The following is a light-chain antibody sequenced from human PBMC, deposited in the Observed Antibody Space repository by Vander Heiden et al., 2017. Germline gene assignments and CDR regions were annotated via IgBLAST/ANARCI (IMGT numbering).Light chain of an antibody. J-gene: IGKJ3*01. CDR3: QQDDSSPIF. CDR2: AAS. CDR1: QGISSY. Sequence: AIRMTQSPSSLSASTGDRVTITCRASQGISSYLAWYQQKPGKAPKLLIYAASTLQSGVPSRFSGSGSGTDFTLTISCLQSEDFATYYCQQDDSSPIFFGHGTKVDIK. V-gene: IGKV1-8*01.